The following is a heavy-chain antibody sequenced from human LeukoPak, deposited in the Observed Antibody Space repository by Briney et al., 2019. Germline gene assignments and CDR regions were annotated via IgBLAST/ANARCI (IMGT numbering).Heavy chain of an antibody. CDR1: GTTLSNYG. J-gene: IGHJ4*02. D-gene: IGHD3-10*01. CDR3: AKRGVVIRVILVGFHKEAYYFDS. Sequence: GGSLGLSCPVSGTTLSNYGMSWFRQAPGKGLGWVAGISGSGGSTNYADSVKGRFTISRDNPKNTLFLQMNSLRAEDTAVYFCAKRGVVIRVILVGFHKEAYYFDSWGQGALVTVSS. V-gene: IGHV3-23*01. CDR2: ISGSGGST.